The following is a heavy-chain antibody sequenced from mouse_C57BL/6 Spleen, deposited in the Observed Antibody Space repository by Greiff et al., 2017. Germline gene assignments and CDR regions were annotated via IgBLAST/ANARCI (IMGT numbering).Heavy chain of an antibody. CDR3: ARPPPTFWYFDV. V-gene: IGHV2-2*01. Sequence: VKLMDSGPGLVQPSPSLSITCPASGFSLTSYGVHWVRQSPGKGLEWLGVIWSGGSTDYNAAFIPRLSISKDNSKSQFFFKLNGLQAEDTAIYYCARPPPTFWYFDVWGTGTTVTVSS. D-gene: IGHD2-10*01. CDR2: IWSGGST. J-gene: IGHJ1*03. CDR1: GFSLTSYG.